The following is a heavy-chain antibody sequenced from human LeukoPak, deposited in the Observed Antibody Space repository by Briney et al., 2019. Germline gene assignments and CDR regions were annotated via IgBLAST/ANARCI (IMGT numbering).Heavy chain of an antibody. CDR3: AKLGSSWFDYFDY. CDR2: ISGSGGST. J-gene: IGHJ4*02. CDR1: GFTFSSYA. Sequence: GGSLRLSCAASGFTFSSYAMSWVRQAPGKGLEWVSAISGSGGSTYYADSVKGRFTISRGNSKNTLYLQMNSLRAEDTAVYYCAKLGSSWFDYFDYWGQGTLVTVSS. V-gene: IGHV3-23*01. D-gene: IGHD6-13*01.